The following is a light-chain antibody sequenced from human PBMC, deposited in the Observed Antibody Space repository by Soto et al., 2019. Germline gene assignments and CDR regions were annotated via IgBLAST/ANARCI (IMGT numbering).Light chain of an antibody. V-gene: IGLV2-11*01. CDR1: SSDVGGYNY. J-gene: IGLJ7*01. Sequence: QSALTQPRSVSGSPEQSVTISCTGTSSDVGGYNYVSWYQQHPGKAPKLIIYDVTQRPSGVPDRFSGSKSGNTASLTISGLQADDGADYYCCSYAGTYTFVFGSGTQLTVL. CDR2: DVT. CDR3: CSYAGTYTFV.